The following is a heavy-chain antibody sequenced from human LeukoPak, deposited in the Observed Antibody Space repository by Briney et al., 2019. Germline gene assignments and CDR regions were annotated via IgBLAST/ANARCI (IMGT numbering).Heavy chain of an antibody. CDR2: IFTSGST. CDR1: GGSFSSYY. D-gene: IGHD1-1*01. V-gene: IGHV4-4*07. CDR3: TRSTTATHAYDY. J-gene: IGHJ4*02. Sequence: SETLSLTCTVSGGSFSSYYWNWIRQPAGMGLEWIGRIFTSGSTNYNPSLQSRVTMSVDTSKDQFSLKVRSVTAADTAVYYCTRSTTATHAYDYWGQGTLVTVSA.